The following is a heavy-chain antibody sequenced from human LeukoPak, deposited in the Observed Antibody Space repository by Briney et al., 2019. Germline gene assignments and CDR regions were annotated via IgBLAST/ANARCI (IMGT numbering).Heavy chain of an antibody. J-gene: IGHJ3*02. D-gene: IGHD3-10*01. CDR2: IKSDGSST. CDR3: ARDPHGSGSIHDAFDI. Sequence: QSGGSLRLSCAASGFTFSSYWMHWVRHAPGKGLVWVSRIKSDGSSTSYADSVKGRFTISRDNAKNTLYLQMNSLRAEDMAVYYCARDPHGSGSIHDAFDIWGQGTMVTVSS. CDR1: GFTFSSYW. V-gene: IGHV3-74*01.